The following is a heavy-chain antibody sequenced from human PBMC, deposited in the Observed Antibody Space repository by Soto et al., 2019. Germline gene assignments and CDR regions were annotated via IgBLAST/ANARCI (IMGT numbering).Heavy chain of an antibody. D-gene: IGHD5-18*01. CDR2: IIPIFGTA. CDR1: GGTFSSYA. V-gene: IGHV1-69*12. CDR3: ASCLEDTAMAPSYASPYYYGMDV. Sequence: QVQLVQSGAEVKKPGSSVKVSCKASGGTFSSYAISWVRQAPGQGLEWMGGIIPIFGTANYAQKFQGRVTITADESTSTAYRELGSLRSEDTAVYSCASCLEDTAMAPSYASPYYYGMDVWGQGTTVTVSS. J-gene: IGHJ6*02.